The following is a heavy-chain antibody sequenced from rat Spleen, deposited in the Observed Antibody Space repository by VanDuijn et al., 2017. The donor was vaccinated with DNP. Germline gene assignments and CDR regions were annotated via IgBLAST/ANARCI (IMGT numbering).Heavy chain of an antibody. CDR3: TRDNYSSYMPYYHAMDA. CDR1: GYSITSNY. J-gene: IGHJ4*01. CDR2: ISYSGST. Sequence: EVQLQESGPGLVKPSQSLSLTCSVTGYSITSNYWGWIRKFPGNKMEWIGHISYSGSTSYNPSLKSRISITRDTSKNQFFLQLNSVTTEDTATYYCTRDNYSSYMPYYHAMDAWGQGTSVTVSS. D-gene: IGHD1-2*01. V-gene: IGHV3-1*01.